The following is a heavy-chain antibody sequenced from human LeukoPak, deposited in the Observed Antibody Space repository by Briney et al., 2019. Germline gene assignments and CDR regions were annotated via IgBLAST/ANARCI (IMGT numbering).Heavy chain of an antibody. Sequence: GGSLRLSCAASGFTLSSYAMSWVRQAPGKGLEWVSATSSSDAGTYYAESVKGRFTISRDNSKNTLYLQMNSLRAEDTAVYYCAKSGYNRFDYWGQGTLVTVSS. CDR2: TSSSDAGT. J-gene: IGHJ4*02. V-gene: IGHV3-23*01. D-gene: IGHD5-24*01. CDR3: AKSGYNRFDY. CDR1: GFTLSSYA.